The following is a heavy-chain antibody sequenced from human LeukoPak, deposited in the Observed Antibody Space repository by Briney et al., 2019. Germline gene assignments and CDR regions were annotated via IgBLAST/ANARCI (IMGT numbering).Heavy chain of an antibody. Sequence: GGSLRLSCAASGFTFSIYAMNWVRQAPGKGLEWVAGITGGGGTTDYADSVKGRFTISRDNSKNTLFLQMNSLGVEDTAVYYCAKSVRVTVTHFDYWGQGTLVTVSS. V-gene: IGHV3-23*01. D-gene: IGHD4-17*01. CDR2: ITGGGGTT. CDR3: AKSVRVTVTHFDY. CDR1: GFTFSIYA. J-gene: IGHJ4*02.